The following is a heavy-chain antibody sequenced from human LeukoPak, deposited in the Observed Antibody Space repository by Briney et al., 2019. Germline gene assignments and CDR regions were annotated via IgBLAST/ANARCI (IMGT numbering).Heavy chain of an antibody. J-gene: IGHJ4*02. CDR2: IKQGGSER. Sequence: PGGSLRLSCAASGFTFSSYWMTWVRQAPGKGLEWVANIKQGGSERYYVDSVKGRFTISRDNAKNSLYLQMNSLRAEDTTLYYCARDLKAGYSSGWYGLGYWGQGTLVTVSS. V-gene: IGHV3-7*01. CDR3: ARDLKAGYSSGWYGLGY. CDR1: GFTFSSYW. D-gene: IGHD6-19*01.